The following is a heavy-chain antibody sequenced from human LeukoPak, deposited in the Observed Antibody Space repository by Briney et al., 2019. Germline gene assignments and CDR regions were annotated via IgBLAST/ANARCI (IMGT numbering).Heavy chain of an antibody. V-gene: IGHV4-30-2*01. CDR1: GGSISSGGYC. J-gene: IGHJ3*02. CDR2: IYHSGNT. D-gene: IGHD2-2*01. Sequence: KSSQTLSLTCTVSGGSISSGGYCWNWIRQPPGKGLEWIGYIYHSGNTYYNPSLKSRVTISVDRSKNQFSLKLSSVTAADTAVYYCARENPPDIVVVSAAVRGAFDIWGQGTMVTVSS. CDR3: ARENPPDIVVVSAAVRGAFDI.